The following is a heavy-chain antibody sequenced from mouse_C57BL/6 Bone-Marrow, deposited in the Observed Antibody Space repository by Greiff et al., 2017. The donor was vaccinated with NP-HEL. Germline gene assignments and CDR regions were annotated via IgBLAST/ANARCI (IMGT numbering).Heavy chain of an antibody. V-gene: IGHV1-20*01. D-gene: IGHD2-5*01. CDR1: GYSFTGYF. J-gene: IGHJ3*01. CDR2: INPYNGDT. CDR3: ARGWVSNYGVAY. Sequence: EVQLQQSGPELVKPGDSVKISCKASGYSFTGYFMNWVMQSHGKSLEWIGRINPYNGDTFYNQKFKGKATLTVDKSSSTAHMELRSLTSEDSAVYYCARGWVSNYGVAYWGQGTLVTVSA.